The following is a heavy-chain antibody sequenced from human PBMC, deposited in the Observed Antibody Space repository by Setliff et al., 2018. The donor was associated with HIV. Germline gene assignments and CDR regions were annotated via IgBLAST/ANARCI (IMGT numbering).Heavy chain of an antibody. J-gene: IGHJ5*02. Sequence: WVRQAPGKGLEWIGTIFHSGRIDHNPSLQSRLTMSADTSKNQLYLKINSVTAADTAVYYCARLRIPVAGHNWFDPWGQGTLVTV. D-gene: IGHD6-19*01. V-gene: IGHV4-38-2*01. CDR3: ARLRIPVAGHNWFDP. CDR2: IFHSGRI.